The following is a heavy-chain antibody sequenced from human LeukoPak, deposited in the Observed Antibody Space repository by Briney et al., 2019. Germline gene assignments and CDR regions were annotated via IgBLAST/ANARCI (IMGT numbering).Heavy chain of an antibody. D-gene: IGHD1-26*01. CDR2: INPNSGGT. V-gene: IGHV1-2*02. Sequence: ASVKVSCKASGYTFTGYYMHWVRQAPGQGLEWMGWINPNSGGTNYAQKFQGRVTMTRDTSISTAYMELSRLRSDDTAVYYCARDTNSGSYYLDAFDIWGQGTMVTVSS. CDR3: ARDTNSGSYYLDAFDI. J-gene: IGHJ3*02. CDR1: GYTFTGYY.